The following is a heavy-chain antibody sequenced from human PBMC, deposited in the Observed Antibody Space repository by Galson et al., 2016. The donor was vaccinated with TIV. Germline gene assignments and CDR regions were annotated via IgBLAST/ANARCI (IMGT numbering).Heavy chain of an antibody. CDR2: ISDDGTKR. V-gene: IGHV3-30*04. Sequence: SLRLSCAASGFVFSDYAIHWVRQAPGKGLEWVAVISDDGTKRYHTDFVRGRLSISRDNSDETVHLQMNSLRVEDSAMYYCARELFYFWGQGTLVTVSS. J-gene: IGHJ4*02. CDR3: ARELFYF. CDR1: GFVFSDYA.